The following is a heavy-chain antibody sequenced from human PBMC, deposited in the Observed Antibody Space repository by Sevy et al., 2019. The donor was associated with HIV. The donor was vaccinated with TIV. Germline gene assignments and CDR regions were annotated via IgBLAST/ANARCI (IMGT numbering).Heavy chain of an antibody. CDR1: GGTFSSYA. J-gene: IGHJ1*01. CDR3: ARGPDIVVVPAASSDLAGTGYFQH. Sequence: ASVKVSCKASGGTFSSYAISWVRQAPGQGLEWMGGIIPIFGTANYAQKFQGRVTITADESTSTAYMELSSLRSEDTAVYCCARGPDIVVVPAASSDLAGTGYFQHWGQGTLVTVSS. V-gene: IGHV1-69*13. CDR2: IIPIFGTA. D-gene: IGHD2-2*01.